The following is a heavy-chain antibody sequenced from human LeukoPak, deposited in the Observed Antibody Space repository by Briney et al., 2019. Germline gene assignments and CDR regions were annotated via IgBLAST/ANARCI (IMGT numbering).Heavy chain of an antibody. CDR1: GFTFRSYA. V-gene: IGHV3-64*01. D-gene: IGHD5-12*01. CDR3: ARENPQGGSDY. J-gene: IGHJ4*02. CDR2: ISPDGGST. Sequence: TGGSLRLSWAASGFTFRSYAMSWVRQTPGKGPESVSAISPDGGSTYYANSVKGRFTISRDNSKNTLYLQMGSLTTEDMAVYYCARENPQGGSDYWGQGTLVTVSS.